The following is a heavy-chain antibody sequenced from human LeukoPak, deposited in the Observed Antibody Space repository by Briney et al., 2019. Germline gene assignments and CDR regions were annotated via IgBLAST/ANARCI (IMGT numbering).Heavy chain of an antibody. D-gene: IGHD5-18*01. Sequence: ASVKVSCKASGGTFNNYAISWVRQAPGQGLDWMGGIIPSFGTANYSQKFQGRVTITADESTSTAYMELSSLRSEDTAIYYCARDPRTSGYSYGLGYWGQGTLVTVSS. CDR3: ARDPRTSGYSYGLGY. J-gene: IGHJ4*02. CDR2: IIPSFGTA. V-gene: IGHV1-69*13. CDR1: GGTFNNYA.